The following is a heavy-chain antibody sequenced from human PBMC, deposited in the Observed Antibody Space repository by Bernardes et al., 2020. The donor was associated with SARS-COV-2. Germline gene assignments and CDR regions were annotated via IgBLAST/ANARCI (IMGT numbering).Heavy chain of an antibody. J-gene: IGHJ4*02. V-gene: IGHV3-53*01. D-gene: IGHD6-25*01. Sequence: GGSLRLSCVASGFTLDTFALSWVRQAPGKGLEWVSVIFKGGRTYHADSVKGRATISRDISKNTLYLQLSSLRVEDTAVYYCARGSADTPEVVDYWGQGSLVTVSS. CDR1: GFTLDTFA. CDR3: ARGSADTPEVVDY. CDR2: IFKGGRT.